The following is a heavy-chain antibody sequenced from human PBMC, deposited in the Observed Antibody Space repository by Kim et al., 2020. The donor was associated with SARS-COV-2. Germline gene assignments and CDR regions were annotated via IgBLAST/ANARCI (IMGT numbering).Heavy chain of an antibody. Sequence: SETLSLTCTVFSGSISSSRFHWGWIRQPPGKGLEWIGSINYGGSTDYNPSIKSRVTIFIDTPKNQISLKLSSVTAADTAVYYCARRMYSGSYSGVYFDYCGQGTLVTVSS. D-gene: IGHD1-26*01. CDR3: ARRMYSGSYSGVYFDY. CDR1: SGSISSSRFH. CDR2: INYGGST. J-gene: IGHJ4*02. V-gene: IGHV4-39*01.